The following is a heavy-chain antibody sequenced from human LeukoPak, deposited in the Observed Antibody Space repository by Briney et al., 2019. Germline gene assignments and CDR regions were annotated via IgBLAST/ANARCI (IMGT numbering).Heavy chain of an antibody. CDR1: GGSFSGYY. Sequence: SETLSLTCAVYGGSFSGYYWSWIRQPPGKGLEWIGEINHSGSTSYNPSLKSRVTISVDTSKNQFSLKLSSVTAADTAVYYCARRAATRSYGMDVWGQGTTVTVSS. D-gene: IGHD6-25*01. J-gene: IGHJ6*02. CDR3: ARRAATRSYGMDV. CDR2: INHSGST. V-gene: IGHV4-34*01.